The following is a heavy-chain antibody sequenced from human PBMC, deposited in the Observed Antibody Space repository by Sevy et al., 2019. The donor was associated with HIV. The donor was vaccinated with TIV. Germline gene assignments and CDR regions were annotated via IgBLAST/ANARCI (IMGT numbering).Heavy chain of an antibody. Sequence: ASVKVSCKASGYTFGSYDLNWVRQAAGQGLEYMGWMNPNTGNTVYAHEFYGRVTMTRDTSTSTAYMELSGLTSDDTAVYYCARGVYGGAFDFWGQGTMVTVSS. CDR2: MNPNTGNT. CDR3: ARGVYGGAFDF. V-gene: IGHV1-8*02. D-gene: IGHD2-8*01. CDR1: GYTFGSYD. J-gene: IGHJ3*01.